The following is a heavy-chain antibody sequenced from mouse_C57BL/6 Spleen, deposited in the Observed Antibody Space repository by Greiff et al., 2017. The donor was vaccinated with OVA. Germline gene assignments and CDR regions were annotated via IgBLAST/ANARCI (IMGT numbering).Heavy chain of an antibody. Sequence: VKLQQSGAELVRPGTSVKMSCKASGYTFTNYWIGWAKQRPGHGLEWIGDIYPGGGYTNYNEKFKGKATLTADKSSSTAYMQFSSLTSEDSAIYYCARRSVGYAMDYWGQGTSVTVSS. J-gene: IGHJ4*01. CDR2: IYPGGGYT. V-gene: IGHV1-63*01. CDR1: GYTFTNYW. CDR3: ARRSVGYAMDY. D-gene: IGHD1-1*02.